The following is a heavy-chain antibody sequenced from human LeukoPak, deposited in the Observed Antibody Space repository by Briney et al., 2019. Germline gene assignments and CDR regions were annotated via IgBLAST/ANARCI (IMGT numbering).Heavy chain of an antibody. CDR3: ASGIAAEPDYVRYYGMDV. D-gene: IGHD6-13*01. Sequence: SETLSLTCTVSGGSISSYYWSWIRQPPGKGLEWIGYIYYSGSTNYNPSLKSRVTISVDTSKNQFSLKLSSVTAADTAVYYCASGIAAEPDYVRYYGMDVWGQGTTVTVSS. V-gene: IGHV4-59*01. CDR2: IYYSGST. CDR1: GGSISSYY. J-gene: IGHJ6*02.